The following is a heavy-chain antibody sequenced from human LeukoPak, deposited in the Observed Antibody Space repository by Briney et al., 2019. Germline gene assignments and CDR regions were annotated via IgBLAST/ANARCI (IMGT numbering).Heavy chain of an antibody. V-gene: IGHV4-59*12. CDR1: GGSISSYY. Sequence: SETLSLTCTVSGGSISSYYWSWIRKPPGKGLEWIGYVYYSGSTIYDPSLKSRVTISVDKSKNQFSLKLSSVTAADTAVYYCARGPGYSSGWYQDYWGQGTLVTVSS. CDR2: VYYSGST. J-gene: IGHJ4*02. CDR3: ARGPGYSSGWYQDY. D-gene: IGHD6-19*01.